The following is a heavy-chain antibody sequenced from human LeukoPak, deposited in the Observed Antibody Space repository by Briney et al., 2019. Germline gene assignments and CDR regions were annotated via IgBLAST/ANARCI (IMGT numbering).Heavy chain of an antibody. V-gene: IGHV4-59*01. CDR3: ARSDIVVVPAAIGWFDL. D-gene: IGHD2-2*02. J-gene: IGHJ5*02. CDR2: IYYSGST. CDR1: GGSISSYY. Sequence: SGTLSLTCTVSGGSISSYYWSWIRQPPGKGLEWIGLIYYSGSTNYNPSLKNRVIISVDTSKTQYSLKLSPVTAADTAVYYCARSDIVVVPAAIGWFDLWGKGTLVTVSS.